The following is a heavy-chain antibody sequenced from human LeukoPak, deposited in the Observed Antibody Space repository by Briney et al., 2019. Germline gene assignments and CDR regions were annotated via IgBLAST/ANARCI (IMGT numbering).Heavy chain of an antibody. D-gene: IGHD3-9*01. J-gene: IGHJ4*02. CDR1: GFTFSSYE. CDR2: ISNSGSTI. V-gene: IGHV3-48*03. CDR3: ARESKGYFDWLSFDY. Sequence: GGSLRLSCAASGFTFSSYEMNWVRQAPGKGLEWVSYISNSGSTIYYADSVKGRFTISRDNAKNSLYLQMNSLRAEDTAVYYCARESKGYFDWLSFDYWGQGTLVTVSS.